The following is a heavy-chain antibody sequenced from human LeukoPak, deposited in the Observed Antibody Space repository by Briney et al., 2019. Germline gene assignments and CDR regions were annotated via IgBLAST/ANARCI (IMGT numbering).Heavy chain of an antibody. CDR1: GFTFSSYS. Sequence: SGGSLRLSCAASGFTFSSYSMNWVRQAPGKGLEWASYISSSSSTIYYADSVKGRFTISRDNAKNSLYLQMNSLRAEDTAVYYCARGRGWTLKIDYWGQGTLVTVSS. CDR3: ARGRGWTLKIDY. V-gene: IGHV3-48*01. D-gene: IGHD6-19*01. CDR2: ISSSSSTI. J-gene: IGHJ4*02.